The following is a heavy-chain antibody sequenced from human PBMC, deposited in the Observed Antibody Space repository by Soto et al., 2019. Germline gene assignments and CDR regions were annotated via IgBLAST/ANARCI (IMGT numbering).Heavy chain of an antibody. V-gene: IGHV4-30-4*01. D-gene: IGHD1-26*01. CDR1: GGSISSGDYY. CDR2: IYYSGST. CDR3: AREALRSGDFNFDE. J-gene: IGHJ4*02. Sequence: TLSLTCTVSGGSISSGDYYWSWIRQPPGKGLEWIGYIYYSGSTYYNPSLKSRVTISVDTSKNQFSLKLSSVTAADTAVYYWAREALRSGDFNFDEWGKGNLVTVYS.